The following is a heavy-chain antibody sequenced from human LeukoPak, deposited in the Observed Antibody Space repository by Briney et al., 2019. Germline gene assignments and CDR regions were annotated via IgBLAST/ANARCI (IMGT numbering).Heavy chain of an antibody. Sequence: PGGSLRLSCSASGFTFSSYPMHWVRQAPGKGLEYVSAISSSGGGTYYADSVKGRFTISRDNSKNTLYLQMSSLRAEDTAVYYCVKYSNSCYDPWGQGTLVTVSS. V-gene: IGHV3-64D*06. CDR1: GFTFSSYP. CDR3: VKYSNSCYDP. J-gene: IGHJ5*02. D-gene: IGHD6-13*01. CDR2: ISSSGGGT.